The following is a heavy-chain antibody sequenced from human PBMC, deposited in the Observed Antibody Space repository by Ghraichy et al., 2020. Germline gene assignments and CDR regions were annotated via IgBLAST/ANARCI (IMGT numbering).Heavy chain of an antibody. CDR1: GFTFSSYA. CDR2: ISGSGGST. Sequence: GGSLRLSCAASGFTFSSYAMSWVRQAPGKGLEWVSAISGSGGSTYYADSVKGRFTISRDNSKNTLYLQMNSLRAEDTAVYYCAKDSGITGTNAHYFDYWGQGTLVTVSS. D-gene: IGHD1-7*01. V-gene: IGHV3-23*01. J-gene: IGHJ4*02. CDR3: AKDSGITGTNAHYFDY.